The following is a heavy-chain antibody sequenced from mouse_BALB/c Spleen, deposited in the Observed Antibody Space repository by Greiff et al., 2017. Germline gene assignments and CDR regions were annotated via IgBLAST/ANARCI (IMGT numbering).Heavy chain of an antibody. Sequence: EVKLVESGPGLVKPSQSLSLTCTVTGYSITSDYAWNWIRQFPGNKLEWMGYISYSGSTSYNPSLKSRISITRDTSKNQFFLQLNSVTTEDTATYYCYRYDGDYAMDYWGQGTSVTVSS. V-gene: IGHV3-2*02. J-gene: IGHJ4*01. CDR2: ISYSGST. CDR1: GYSITSDYA. CDR3: YRYDGDYAMDY. D-gene: IGHD2-14*01.